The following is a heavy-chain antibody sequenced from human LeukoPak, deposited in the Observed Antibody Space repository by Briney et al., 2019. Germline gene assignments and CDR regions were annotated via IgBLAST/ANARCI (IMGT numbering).Heavy chain of an antibody. D-gene: IGHD4-23*01. J-gene: IGHJ5*02. V-gene: IGHV1-2*02. CDR2: INPNSGGT. CDR1: GYTFTAYY. Sequence: ASVKVSCKASGYTFTAYYLHWVRQAPGQWLEWMGWINPNSGGTSYAQKFQGRVSMTRDTSISTVYMELSSLRSDDTAVYYCARGFGGDPWGQGTLVTVSS. CDR3: ARGFGGDP.